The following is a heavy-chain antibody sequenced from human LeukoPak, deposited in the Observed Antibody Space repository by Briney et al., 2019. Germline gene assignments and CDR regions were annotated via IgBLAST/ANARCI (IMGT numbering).Heavy chain of an antibody. CDR3: ARVGQYSQLKRPNWFDP. D-gene: IGHD6-6*01. V-gene: IGHV4-34*01. Sequence: PSGTLSLTCAVYGGSFSGYYWSWIRQPPGKGLEWIGEINHSGSTNYNPSLKSRVTISVDTSKNQFSLKLSSVTAADTAVYYCARVGQYSQLKRPNWFDPWGQGTLVTVSS. CDR2: INHSGST. CDR1: GGSFSGYY. J-gene: IGHJ5*02.